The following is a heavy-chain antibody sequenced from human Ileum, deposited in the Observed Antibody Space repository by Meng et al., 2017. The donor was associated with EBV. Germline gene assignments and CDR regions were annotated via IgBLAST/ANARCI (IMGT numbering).Heavy chain of an antibody. CDR1: GFTFGVYA. CDR2: VSYGGSDK. CDR3: AKERRGFYAEH. D-gene: IGHD1-14*01. V-gene: IGHV3-30*01. J-gene: IGHJ4*02. Sequence: GQVVESGGGVVQPGSSLSLYCAASGFTFGVYAMHWVRQAPGKGLEWVALVSYGGSDKLYADSVKGRFTIYRDNSDNTLFLQMNSLKPEDTAVYYCAKERRGFYAEHWGQGTLVTVSS.